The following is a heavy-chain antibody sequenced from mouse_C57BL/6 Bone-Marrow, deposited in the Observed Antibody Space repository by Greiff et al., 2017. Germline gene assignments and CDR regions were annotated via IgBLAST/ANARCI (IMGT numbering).Heavy chain of an antibody. V-gene: IGHV2-6*01. D-gene: IGHD4-1*02. J-gene: IGHJ3*01. CDR1: GFSLTSFG. Sequence: VQLQQSGPGLVAPSQSLSITCTFSGFSLTSFGVDWVRQSPGTGLEWLGVLWGVGSTNYNSALKSRLSLSKYNSKCQVFLKMNSLQTDDTAMYYCASSPTEGGRFGYWSQVTLVTVSA. CDR3: ASSPTEGGRFGY. CDR2: LWGVGST.